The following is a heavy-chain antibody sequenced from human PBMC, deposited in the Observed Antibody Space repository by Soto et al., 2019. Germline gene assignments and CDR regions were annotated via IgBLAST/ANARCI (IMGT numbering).Heavy chain of an antibody. CDR3: AREVTWFGERYGMDV. J-gene: IGHJ6*02. CDR1: GFTFSSYD. V-gene: IGHV3-13*01. Sequence: EVQLVESGGGLVQPGGSLRLSCAASGFTFSSYDMHWVRQATGKGLEWVSAIGTAGDTYYPGSVKGRFTISRENAKNSLYLQMNSLRAEDTAVYYCAREVTWFGERYGMDVWGQETTVTVSS. D-gene: IGHD3-10*01. CDR2: IGTAGDT.